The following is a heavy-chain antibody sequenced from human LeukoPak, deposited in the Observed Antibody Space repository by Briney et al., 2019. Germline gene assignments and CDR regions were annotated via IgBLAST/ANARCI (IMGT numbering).Heavy chain of an antibody. CDR3: AKAAYYYGSGRGSIDI. D-gene: IGHD3-10*01. CDR1: GFTFRSYG. CDR2: ISYDGSNK. J-gene: IGHJ3*02. Sequence: PGGSLRLSCAASGFTFRSYGMHWVRQAPGKGLEWVAVISYDGSNKYYADSVKGRFTISRDNSKNTLYLQMNSLRAEDTAVYYCAKAAYYYGSGRGSIDIWGQGTMVTVSS. V-gene: IGHV3-30*18.